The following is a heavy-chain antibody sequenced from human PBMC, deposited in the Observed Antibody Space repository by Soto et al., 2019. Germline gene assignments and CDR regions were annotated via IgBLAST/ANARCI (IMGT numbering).Heavy chain of an antibody. Sequence: GGSLRLSCAASGFTFSSYAMSWVRQAPWKGLEWVSAISGSGGSTYYADSVKGRFTISRDNSKNTLYLQMNSLRAEDTAVYYCANQPPHDYGDPLFDYWGQGTQVTVSS. CDR3: ANQPPHDYGDPLFDY. V-gene: IGHV3-23*01. CDR2: ISGSGGST. CDR1: GFTFSSYA. D-gene: IGHD4-17*01. J-gene: IGHJ4*02.